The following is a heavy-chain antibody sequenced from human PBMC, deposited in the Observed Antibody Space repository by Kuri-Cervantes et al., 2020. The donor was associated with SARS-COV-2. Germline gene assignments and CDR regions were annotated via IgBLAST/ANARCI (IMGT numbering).Heavy chain of an antibody. J-gene: IGHJ5*02. CDR3: ARHFIAGRGWFDP. CDR2: IYYSGST. CDR1: GGSISSSSYY. V-gene: IGHV4-39*01. D-gene: IGHD6-6*01. Sequence: GSLRLSCTVSGGSISSSSYYWGWIRQPPGKGLEWIGSIYYSGSTYYNPSLKSRVTISVDTSNNQLSLKLTSVTAADTAVYYCARHFIAGRGWFDPWGQGAVVTVSS.